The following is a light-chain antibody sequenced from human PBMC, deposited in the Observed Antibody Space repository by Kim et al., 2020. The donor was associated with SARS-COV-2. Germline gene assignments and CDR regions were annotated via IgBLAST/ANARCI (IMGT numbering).Light chain of an antibody. CDR1: SLRNYY. CDR2: GKN. V-gene: IGLV3-19*01. J-gene: IGLJ1*01. Sequence: SSELTQDPAVSVALGQTIRITCQGDSLRNYYASWYQQKPGQAPVLVIYGKNNRPSGIPDRFSGSISGTPASLTITGAQAEDEADYYSNSRDSSGNRNVFG. CDR3: NSRDSSGNRNV.